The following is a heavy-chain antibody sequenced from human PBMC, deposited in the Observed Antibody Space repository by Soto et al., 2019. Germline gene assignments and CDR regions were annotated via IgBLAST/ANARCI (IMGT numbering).Heavy chain of an antibody. CDR2: IIPILGIA. D-gene: IGHD3-22*01. V-gene: IGHV1-69*02. CDR1: GGTFSSYT. Sequence: GASVKVSCKASGGTFSSYTISWVRQAPGQGLEWMGRIIPILGIANYAQKFQGRVTITADKSTSTAYMELSSLRSEDTAVYYCASPLPEITMIVVDPYYYYGMDVWGQGTTVTVSS. CDR3: ASPLPEITMIVVDPYYYYGMDV. J-gene: IGHJ6*02.